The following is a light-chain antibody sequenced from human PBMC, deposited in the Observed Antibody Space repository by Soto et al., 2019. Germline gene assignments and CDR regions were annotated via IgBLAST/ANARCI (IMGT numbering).Light chain of an antibody. J-gene: IGKJ1*01. CDR1: QSMSHY. CDR3: QQTDRSPWT. V-gene: IGKV1-39*01. Sequence: DIQMTQSPSSLSASVGDRVTITCRASQSMSHYLNWYQQKPGTAPNLLIYAASNLQSGVPSRFSGSGSGTEFTLTISSLQPDDFATYYCQQTDRSPWTFGPGTRVEVK. CDR2: AAS.